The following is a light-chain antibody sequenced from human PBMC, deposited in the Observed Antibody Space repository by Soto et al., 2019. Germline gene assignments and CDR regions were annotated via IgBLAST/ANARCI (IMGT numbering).Light chain of an antibody. CDR1: SSDVGGYHY. CDR2: DVS. CDR3: SSYTSSSTYVV. J-gene: IGLJ2*01. Sequence: QSALTQPASVSGSPGQSITISCTGTSSDVGGYHYVSWYQQHPGKAHKLMIYDVSNRPSGVSNRFSGSKSGNTASLTISGLQAEDEADYYCSSYTSSSTYVVFGGGTKLTVL. V-gene: IGLV2-14*01.